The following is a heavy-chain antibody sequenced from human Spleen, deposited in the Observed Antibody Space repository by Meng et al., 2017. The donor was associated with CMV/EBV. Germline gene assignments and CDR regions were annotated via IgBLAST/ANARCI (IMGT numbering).Heavy chain of an antibody. V-gene: IGHV3-23*03. CDR1: GFSFSTYA. CDR2: LYSGGSAT. J-gene: IGHJ6*02. CDR3: AKIGSFTYYYYGMDV. Sequence: GESLKISCAASGFSFSTYAMSRVRQAPRKGLEWVSVLYSGGSATYYADSMKGRFTISRDNSKNTLFLQMDSLGAEDTAVYYCAKIGSFTYYYYGMDVWGQGTTVTVSS. D-gene: IGHD1-26*01.